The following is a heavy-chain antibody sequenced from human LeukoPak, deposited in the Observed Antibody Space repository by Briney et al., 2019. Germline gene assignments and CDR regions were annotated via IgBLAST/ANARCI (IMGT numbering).Heavy chain of an antibody. J-gene: IGHJ3*02. D-gene: IGHD6-13*01. Sequence: GGSLRLSCAASGFTFSSYAMSWVRQAPGKGLEWVSAISGSGGSTYYADSVKGRFTISRDNSKNTLYLQMSSLRAEDTAEYYCAKDFSSTWYSAFDIWGQGTMVTVSS. CDR3: AKDFSSTWYSAFDI. V-gene: IGHV3-23*01. CDR1: GFTFSSYA. CDR2: ISGSGGST.